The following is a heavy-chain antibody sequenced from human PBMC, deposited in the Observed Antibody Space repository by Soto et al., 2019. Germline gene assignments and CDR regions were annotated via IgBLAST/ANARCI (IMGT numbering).Heavy chain of an antibody. V-gene: IGHV3-30*18. D-gene: IGHD6-13*01. CDR3: AKDGTHSSWVPYYYGMEV. CDR2: ISYDGSKK. J-gene: IGHJ6*02. Sequence: GGSLRLSCAASGFTFSSYGMHWVRQAPGKGLEWVAVISYDGSKKYYADSVKGRFTISRDNSKNTLYLQMNSLRAEDTAVYYWAKDGTHSSWVPYYYGMEVWGQGTTVTVSS. CDR1: GFTFSSYG.